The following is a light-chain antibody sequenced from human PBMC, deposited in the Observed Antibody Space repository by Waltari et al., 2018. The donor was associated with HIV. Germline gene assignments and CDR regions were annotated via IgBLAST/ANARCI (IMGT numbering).Light chain of an antibody. CDR1: ALLTRY. CDR3: QSVDDGGTHVV. Sequence: SYELTQPPSVSVSPGQTAEITCSGDALLTRYSYWSRQKTGQAPVMVMYKDTKRPSGIPERFSGSTSGAKVTLTISGVRAEDEADYYCQSVDDGGTHVVFGGGTKLTVL. V-gene: IGLV3-25*03. J-gene: IGLJ2*01. CDR2: KDT.